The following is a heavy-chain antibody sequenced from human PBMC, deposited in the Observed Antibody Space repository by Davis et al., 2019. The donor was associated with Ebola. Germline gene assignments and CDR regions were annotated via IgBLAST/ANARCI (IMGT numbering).Heavy chain of an antibody. V-gene: IGHV1-18*01. Sequence: SVTVSCKASGYTFTSYGIRCVRQAPRQGLEWLGWISPDTGNTNYAQKFQVRVTMTRDTSTSTVYMELSSLRSEDTAVYYCARDPPFGSSGWYEGPYYYYGMDVWGQGTTVTVSS. CDR3: ARDPPFGSSGWYEGPYYYYGMDV. CDR1: GYTFTSYG. CDR2: ISPDTGNT. D-gene: IGHD6-19*01. J-gene: IGHJ6*02.